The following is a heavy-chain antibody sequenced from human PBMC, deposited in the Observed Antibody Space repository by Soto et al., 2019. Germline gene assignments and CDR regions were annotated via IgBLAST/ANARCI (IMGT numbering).Heavy chain of an antibody. CDR2: IYHSGST. Sequence: SDTLSLTCAFSGCSISSSNWWSWVRQPPGKGLEWFGEIYHSGSTNYNPSLKSRVTISVDKSKNQFSLKLSSVTAADTAVYYCARDLREGTVITMVRGVMTYYYGMDVWGQGTTVT. CDR1: GCSISSSNW. J-gene: IGHJ6*02. V-gene: IGHV4-4*02. D-gene: IGHD3-10*01. CDR3: ARDLREGTVITMVRGVMTYYYGMDV.